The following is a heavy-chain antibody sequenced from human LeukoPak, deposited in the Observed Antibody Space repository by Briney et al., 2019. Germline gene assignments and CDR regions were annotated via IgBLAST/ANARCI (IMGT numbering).Heavy chain of an antibody. V-gene: IGHV3-53*01. CDR2: IYSGGST. D-gene: IGHD3-22*01. CDR1: GFTASTNY. J-gene: IGHJ4*02. Sequence: PGGSLRLSCAASGFTASTNYMSWVRQAPQKGLEWVSVIYSGGSTYYADSVKGRFTISRDNSKNTLFLQMNSLRVEDTAVYYCASGRGVFDSSGYHSTNDYWGQGTLVTVSS. CDR3: ASGRGVFDSSGYHSTNDY.